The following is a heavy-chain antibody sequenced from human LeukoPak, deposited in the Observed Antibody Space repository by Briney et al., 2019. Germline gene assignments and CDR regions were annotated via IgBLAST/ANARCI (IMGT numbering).Heavy chain of an antibody. D-gene: IGHD3-10*01. CDR2: INPSGGST. Sequence: ASVKVSCKASGYTFTSYYMHWVRQAPGQGLERMGIINPSGGSTSYAQKFQGRVTMTRDTSTSTVYMELSSLRSEDTAVYYCARGPRSRGEYYYGSKNWFDPWGQGTLVTVSS. V-gene: IGHV1-46*01. CDR3: ARGPRSRGEYYYGSKNWFDP. CDR1: GYTFTSYY. J-gene: IGHJ5*02.